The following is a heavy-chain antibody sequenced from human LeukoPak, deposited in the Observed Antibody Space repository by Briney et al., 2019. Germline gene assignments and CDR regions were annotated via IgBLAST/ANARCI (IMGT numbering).Heavy chain of an antibody. D-gene: IGHD2-15*01. J-gene: IGHJ4*02. Sequence: SETLSLTCTVSGGSIRSSNSYWAWIRQPPGKGLEYIGTIYYRGNTYYNPSLKSRVTISVDTSKNQFSLKLSSVTAADTAVYYCASLVVAANFDYWGQGTLVTVSS. CDR2: IYYRGNT. CDR1: GGSIRSSNSY. CDR3: ASLVVAANFDY. V-gene: IGHV4-39*07.